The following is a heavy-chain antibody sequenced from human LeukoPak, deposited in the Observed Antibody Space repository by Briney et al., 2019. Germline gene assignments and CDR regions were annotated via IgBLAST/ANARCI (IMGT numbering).Heavy chain of an antibody. J-gene: IGHJ2*01. CDR2: IYGGGNT. V-gene: IGHV3-53*01. CDR1: GFTVSSTY. D-gene: IGHD1-26*01. CDR3: ARSHILGYWYFDR. Sequence: GGSLRLSCTVAGFTVSSTYMTWVRQAPEKGLEWVSIIYGGGNTYYADSLSGRFTLSRDNFQNTVYLQMNSLRAADTGVYYCARSHILGYWYFDRWGRGTLVTASS.